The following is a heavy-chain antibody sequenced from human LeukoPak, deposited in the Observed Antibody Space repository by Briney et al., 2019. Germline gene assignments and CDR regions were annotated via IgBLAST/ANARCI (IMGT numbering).Heavy chain of an antibody. J-gene: IGHJ4*02. CDR2: MYYSGTR. CDR3: ARHGPANSFDY. V-gene: IGHV4-59*08. Sequence: SETLSLTCSVSGAATRPYYWSWLPQPPGRGLEWIGFMYYSGTRKYTPSLCSRITISLYTSKNQFSLHLTSVTAGDTAVYYCARHGPANSFDYWGRGNLVTVSS. CDR1: GAATRPYY. D-gene: IGHD1/OR15-1a*01.